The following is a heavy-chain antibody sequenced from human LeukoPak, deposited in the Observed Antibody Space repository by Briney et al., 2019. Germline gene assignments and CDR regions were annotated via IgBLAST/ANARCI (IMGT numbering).Heavy chain of an antibody. CDR3: ARARDSSSWYYYGMDV. V-gene: IGHV3-7*02. CDR2: IKQDGSEK. D-gene: IGHD6-13*01. Sequence: PGGSLRLSCAAAGFTFSSNWMSWVRQAPGKGLQWVANIKQDGSEKYYVDSVKGRFTISRDNAKKSLYLQMNSLRAEDTAVYYCARARDSSSWYYYGMDVWGQGTTVTVSS. J-gene: IGHJ6*02. CDR1: GFTFSSNW.